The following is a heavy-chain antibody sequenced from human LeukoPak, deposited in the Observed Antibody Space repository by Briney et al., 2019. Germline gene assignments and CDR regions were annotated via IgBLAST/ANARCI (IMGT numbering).Heavy chain of an antibody. J-gene: IGHJ3*02. V-gene: IGHV1-46*01. CDR3: ARPTGSFNAFDI. CDR2: INPSGGST. CDR1: GYTFTSYY. D-gene: IGHD3-9*01. Sequence: GASVKVSCKASGYTFTSYYVHWVRQAPGQGLEWMGVINPSGGSTSYAQKFQGRVTMTRDTSTSTVYMELSSLRSEDTALCYCARPTGSFNAFDIWGQGTMVTVSS.